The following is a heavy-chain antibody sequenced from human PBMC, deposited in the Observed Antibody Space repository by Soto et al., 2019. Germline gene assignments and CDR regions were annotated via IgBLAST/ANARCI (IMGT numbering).Heavy chain of an antibody. CDR1: GVSFSGYF. D-gene: IGHD1-26*01. V-gene: IGHV4-59*01. J-gene: IGHJ4*02. CDR3: ARTAYSGCFDY. Sequence: SETLSLTCAVSGVSFSGYFWTWIRQSPGKGLEWIGYIYYSGSTNYNPSLKSRVTISVDTSKNQFSLKLSSVTAADTAVYYCARTAYSGCFDYWGQGTLVT. CDR2: IYYSGST.